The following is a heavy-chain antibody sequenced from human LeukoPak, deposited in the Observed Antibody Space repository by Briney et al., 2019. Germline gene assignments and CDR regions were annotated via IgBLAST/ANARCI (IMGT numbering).Heavy chain of an antibody. V-gene: IGHV1-69*06. CDR2: IIPIFGTA. Sequence: ASVKVSCMASGGTFSSYAISWVRQAPGQGLEWMGGIIPIFGTANYAQKFQGRATITADKSTSTAYMELSSLRSEDTAVYYCARDSTYYYDSSGYYPTYYYYYYMDVWGKGTTVTVSS. CDR3: ARDSTYYYDSSGYYPTYYYYYYMDV. J-gene: IGHJ6*03. D-gene: IGHD3-22*01. CDR1: GGTFSSYA.